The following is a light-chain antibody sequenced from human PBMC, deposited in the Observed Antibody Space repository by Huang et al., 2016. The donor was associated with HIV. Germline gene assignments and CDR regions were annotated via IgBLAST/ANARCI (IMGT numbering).Light chain of an antibody. V-gene: IGKV3-20*01. Sequence: EIVLTQSPGTLSLSPGETATFSCRASQSLRDTYIAWYQQRPGQAPRLLIYGASSRATGITDRFSGSGSGTDFTLTINRLEPQDFAVYFCLQYDRSPLTFGGGTKVEL. CDR3: LQYDRSPLT. J-gene: IGKJ4*01. CDR2: GAS. CDR1: QSLRDTY.